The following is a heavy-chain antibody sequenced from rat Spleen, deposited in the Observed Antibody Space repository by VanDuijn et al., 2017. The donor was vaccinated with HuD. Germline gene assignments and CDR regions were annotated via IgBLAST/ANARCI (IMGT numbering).Heavy chain of an antibody. CDR1: GFTFSTSY. CDR2: ISSRGSNT. J-gene: IGHJ2*01. Sequence: EVQLVESGGGLVQPGRSMKLSCAASGFTFSTSYMAWVRRAPTQGLEWVASISSRGSNTYYRDSVKGRFTISRDNAKSTLYLQVDSLRSEDTAIYYCARPTTGIPFNYWGQGVMVTVSS. V-gene: IGHV5-25*01. D-gene: IGHD1-9*01. CDR3: ARPTTGIPFNY.